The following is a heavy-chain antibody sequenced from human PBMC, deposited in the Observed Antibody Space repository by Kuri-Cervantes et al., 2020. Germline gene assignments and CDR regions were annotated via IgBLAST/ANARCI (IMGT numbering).Heavy chain of an antibody. D-gene: IGHD3-10*01. Sequence: SETLSLTCTVSGGSISSGDYYWSWIRQPPGKGLEWIGYIYYSGSTNYNPSLKSRVTISVDTSKNQFSLKLSSVTAADTAVYYCARAVTMVRGVMYWFDPWGQGTLVTVSS. CDR1: GGSISSGDYY. CDR3: ARAVTMVRGVMYWFDP. J-gene: IGHJ5*02. V-gene: IGHV4-61*08. CDR2: IYYSGST.